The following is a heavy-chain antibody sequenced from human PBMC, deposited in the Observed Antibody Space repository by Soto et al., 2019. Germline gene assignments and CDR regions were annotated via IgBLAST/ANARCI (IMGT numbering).Heavy chain of an antibody. V-gene: IGHV1-46*02. CDR1: GYSFNSYY. CDR3: ASDYNAYQRQRVFDI. J-gene: IGHJ3*02. Sequence: QVKLVQSGAEVKKPGASVKVACKASGYSFNSYYMHWVRQAPGQGPERMGVINTSGASTSYAQKFQGRVTMTRDTSTSTVYMELSSLRSEDTALYYCASDYNAYQRQRVFDIWGQGTLVTVSS. D-gene: IGHD3-10*01. CDR2: INTSGAST.